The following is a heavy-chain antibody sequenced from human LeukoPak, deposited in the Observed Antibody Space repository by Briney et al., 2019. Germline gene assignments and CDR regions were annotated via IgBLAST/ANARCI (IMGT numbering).Heavy chain of an antibody. Sequence: GGSLRLSCAASGFTFSSYAMSWVRQAPGKGLEWVAAISATASGAIRYYADSVKGRFSISRDDSKNTVYLEMNSLRPDDTAEYFCARDKFARLSDYWGQGTLVTVSS. J-gene: IGHJ4*02. D-gene: IGHD2/OR15-2a*01. CDR1: GFTFSSYA. CDR2: ISATASGAIR. CDR3: ARDKFARLSDY. V-gene: IGHV3-23*01.